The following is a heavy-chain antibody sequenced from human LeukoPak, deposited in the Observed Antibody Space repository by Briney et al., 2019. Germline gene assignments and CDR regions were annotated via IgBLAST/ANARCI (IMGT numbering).Heavy chain of an antibody. D-gene: IGHD2-2*01. J-gene: IGHJ6*04. CDR2: ISSSSSTI. Sequence: GGSLRLSCAASGFTFSSYSMNWVRQAPGKGLEWVSYISSSSSTIYYADSVKGRFTISRDNAKNSLYLQMNSLRAEDTAVYYCARGGRVVVVPAAELDVWGKGTTVTVSS. V-gene: IGHV3-48*01. CDR3: ARGGRVVVVPAAELDV. CDR1: GFTFSSYS.